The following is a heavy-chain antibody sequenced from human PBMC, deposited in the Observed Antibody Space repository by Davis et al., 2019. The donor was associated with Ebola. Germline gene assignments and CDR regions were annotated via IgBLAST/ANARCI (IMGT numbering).Heavy chain of an antibody. J-gene: IGHJ5*02. CDR3: ARVSHDYSNYVGNWFDP. CDR1: GGTFSSYA. D-gene: IGHD4-11*01. CDR2: IIPMFGTT. Sequence: SVKVSCKTSGGTFSSYAISWVRQAPGQGLEWMGGIIPMFGTTNYAQNLQGRVTITADESTSTAYMELSSLRSEDTAVYYCARVSHDYSNYVGNWFDPWGQGTLVTVSS. V-gene: IGHV1-69*13.